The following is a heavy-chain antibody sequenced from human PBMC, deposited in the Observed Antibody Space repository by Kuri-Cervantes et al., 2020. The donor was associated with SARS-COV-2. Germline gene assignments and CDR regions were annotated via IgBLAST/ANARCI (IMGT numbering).Heavy chain of an antibody. J-gene: IGHJ6*02. CDR2: IVVGSGNT. CDR1: GFTFTSSA. Sequence: SVKVSCKASGFTFTSSAVQWVRQARGQRLEWIGWIVVGSGNTNYAQKFQERVTITRDMSTSSAYMELSSLGSEDTAVYYCAADYGGNTYYYYYGMDVWGQGTTVTVSS. CDR3: AADYGGNTYYYYYGMDV. V-gene: IGHV1-58*01. D-gene: IGHD4-23*01.